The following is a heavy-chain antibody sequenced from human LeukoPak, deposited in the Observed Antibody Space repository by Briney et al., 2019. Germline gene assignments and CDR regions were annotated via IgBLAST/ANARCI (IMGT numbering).Heavy chain of an antibody. CDR1: GGSLSSGSYY. Sequence: SETLSLTCTVSGGSLSSGSYYWGWIRQTPGKGLEWIGTIYYSGRTYYNPSLKSRVTLSIDTSKNQLSLKLSSVTAADTAVYYCARDQGSPYYGMDVWGQGTTVTVSS. V-gene: IGHV4-39*07. CDR3: ARDQGSPYYGMDV. CDR2: IYYSGRT. J-gene: IGHJ6*02. D-gene: IGHD6-13*01.